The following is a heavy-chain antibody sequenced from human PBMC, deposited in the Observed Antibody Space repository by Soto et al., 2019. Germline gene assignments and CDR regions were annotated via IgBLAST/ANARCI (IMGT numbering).Heavy chain of an antibody. Sequence: ASVKVSCKVSGYTLTDLSMHWVRQAPGKGLEWMGWINPNSGNTKYSQKFQGRVTITRDTSASTAYMELSSLRSEDTAVYYCARVPSGSYYYYYGMDVWGRGTTVTVSS. CDR3: ARVPSGSYYYYYGMDV. D-gene: IGHD7-27*01. V-gene: IGHV1-3*01. CDR1: GYTLTDLS. CDR2: INPNSGNT. J-gene: IGHJ6*02.